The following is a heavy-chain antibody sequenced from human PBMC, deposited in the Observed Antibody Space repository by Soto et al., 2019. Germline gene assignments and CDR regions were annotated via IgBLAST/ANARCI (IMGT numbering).Heavy chain of an antibody. CDR1: GFPFTSYG. CDR3: VGGQYYFDY. J-gene: IGHJ4*02. Sequence: QVQLVESGGCVVQPGRSLRLSCAASGFPFTSYGMHWVREGPDKGLEWVAIISYDGSDKYYADSVKGRFTISRDNSQNTLYLQMNSLRPEDTALYYCVGGQYYFDYRGQGTLVIVAS. CDR2: ISYDGSDK. V-gene: IGHV3-30*03. D-gene: IGHD3-10*01.